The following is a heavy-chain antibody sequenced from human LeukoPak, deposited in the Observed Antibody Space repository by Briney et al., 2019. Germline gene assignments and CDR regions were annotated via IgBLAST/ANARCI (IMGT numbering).Heavy chain of an antibody. CDR2: IYYTGST. J-gene: IGHJ4*02. CDR1: GGSMSTYY. V-gene: IGHV4-59*01. Sequence: RLPETLSLTCTVSGGSMSTYYWTWIRQPPGKGLERIGFIYYTGSTNYNPSLKSRVTISVDTSKNQFSLKLSSVTAADTAVYYCAGMRITTPTVRTLDYWGQGTLVTVSS. CDR3: AGMRITTPTVRTLDY. D-gene: IGHD1-14*01.